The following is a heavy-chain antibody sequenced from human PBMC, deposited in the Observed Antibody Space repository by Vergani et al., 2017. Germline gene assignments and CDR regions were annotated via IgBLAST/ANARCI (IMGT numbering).Heavy chain of an antibody. Sequence: EVQLVESGGGLVKPGGSLRLSCAASGFTFSSYSMNWVRQATGKGLEWVSSIRRSSSYIYYAESVKCRSTITRDNAKNSRYLQMNSLRAEGTAVYYCASPLSGDPCYFDDWGQGTLVTVSS. V-gene: IGHV3-21*01. CDR2: IRRSSSYI. J-gene: IGHJ4*02. D-gene: IGHD2-15*01. CDR1: GFTFSSYS. CDR3: ASPLSGDPCYFDD.